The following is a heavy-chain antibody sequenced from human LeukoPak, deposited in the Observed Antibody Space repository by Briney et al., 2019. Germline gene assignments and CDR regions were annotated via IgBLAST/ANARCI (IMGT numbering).Heavy chain of an antibody. V-gene: IGHV3-33*03. CDR1: GFTFSSFG. CDR2: IWFDGNSK. Sequence: GGSLRLSCAASGFTFSSFGMHWVRQAPGKGLEWVAVIWFDGNSKYYVDSVKGRFTISRDNSKNTLYLQMNSLRAEDTAVYYCVKLRGLGVVPGDTWGLGTLVTVSS. J-gene: IGHJ5*02. CDR3: VKLRGLGVVPGDT. D-gene: IGHD2-2*01.